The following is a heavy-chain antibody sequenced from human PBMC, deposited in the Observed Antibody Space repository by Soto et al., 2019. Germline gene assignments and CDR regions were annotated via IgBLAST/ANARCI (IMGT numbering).Heavy chain of an antibody. Sequence: GGSLRLSCAASGFTFSSYAMSWVRQAPGKGLEWVSAISGSGGSTYYADSVKDRFTISRDNSKNTVYLQMSSLRAEDTALYYCATGGSGVFDYWGQGTLVTVSS. V-gene: IGHV3-23*01. CDR2: ISGSGGST. D-gene: IGHD6-19*01. CDR1: GFTFSSYA. CDR3: ATGGSGVFDY. J-gene: IGHJ4*02.